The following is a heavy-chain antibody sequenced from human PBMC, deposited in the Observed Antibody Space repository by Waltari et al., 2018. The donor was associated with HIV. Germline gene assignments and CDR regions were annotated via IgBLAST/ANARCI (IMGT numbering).Heavy chain of an antibody. CDR2: IRRDSDAI. CDR3: ARDRYSYANEAFQI. V-gene: IGHV3-48*04. CDR1: GFTFNSYS. Sequence: EVQLVESGGGLVQPGGSLRLSCVASGFTFNSYSMNWVRQAPGKGLEWGSYIRRDSDAIYYADSVKGRFTISRDNAKNSLYLQMNSLRAEDTAVYYCARDRYSYANEAFQIWGQGTMVTVSS. J-gene: IGHJ3*02. D-gene: IGHD5-18*01.